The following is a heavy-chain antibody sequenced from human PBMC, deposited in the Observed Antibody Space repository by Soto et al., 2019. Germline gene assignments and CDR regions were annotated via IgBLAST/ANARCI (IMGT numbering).Heavy chain of an antibody. D-gene: IGHD1-26*01. Sequence: AGGSLRLSCAASGFTFSGSAMHWVRQASGKGLEWVGRIRSKANSYATAYAASVKGRFTISRDDSKNTAYLQMNSLKTEDTAVYYCTRLVVGAPGPLWGQGTLVTVSS. CDR2: IRSKANSYAT. CDR3: TRLVVGAPGPL. J-gene: IGHJ4*02. V-gene: IGHV3-73*01. CDR1: GFTFSGSA.